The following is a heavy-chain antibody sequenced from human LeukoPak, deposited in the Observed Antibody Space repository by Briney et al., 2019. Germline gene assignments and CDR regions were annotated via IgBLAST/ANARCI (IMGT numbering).Heavy chain of an antibody. V-gene: IGHV4-61*08. J-gene: IGHJ6*03. Sequence: SETLSLTCTVSGGSISSGGYYWSWIRQHPGKGLEWIGYIYYSGSTNYNPSLESRVTISVDTSKNQFSLKLSSVTAADTAVYYCATSILTGYYQYYYYYYMDVWGKGTTVTVSS. CDR2: IYYSGST. CDR1: GGSISSGGYY. CDR3: ATSILTGYYQYYYYYYMDV. D-gene: IGHD3-9*01.